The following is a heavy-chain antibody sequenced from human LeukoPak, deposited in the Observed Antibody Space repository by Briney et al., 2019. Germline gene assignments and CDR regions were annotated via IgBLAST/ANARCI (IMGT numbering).Heavy chain of an antibody. CDR2: ISSDGGST. V-gene: IGHV3-64*05. J-gene: IGHJ6*02. Sequence: GGSLRLSCSASGFTFSVYAMYWVRQAPGKGLEYVSAISSDGGSTYYADPVKGRFTISRDNSKNTLYVQMSSLRAEDTAVYYCVKAGSSWPNYYYGLDVWGQGTTVTVSS. CDR3: VKAGSSWPNYYYGLDV. D-gene: IGHD6-13*01. CDR1: GFTFSVYA.